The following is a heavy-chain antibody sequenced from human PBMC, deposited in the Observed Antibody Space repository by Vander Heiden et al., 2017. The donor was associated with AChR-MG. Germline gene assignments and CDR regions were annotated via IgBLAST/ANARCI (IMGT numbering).Heavy chain of an antibody. CDR1: GGSFSGYY. V-gene: IGHV4-34*01. J-gene: IGHJ6*03. Sequence: QVQLQQWGAGLLKPSATLSLTCAVYGGSFSGYYWSWIRQPPGKGLEWIGEINHSGSTNYNPSLKSRVTISVDTSKNQFSLKLSSVTAADTAVYYCARGREYDYVWGIFDPRGYNYYYMDVWGKGTTVTVSS. CDR2: INHSGST. CDR3: ARGREYDYVWGIFDPRGYNYYYMDV. D-gene: IGHD3-16*01.